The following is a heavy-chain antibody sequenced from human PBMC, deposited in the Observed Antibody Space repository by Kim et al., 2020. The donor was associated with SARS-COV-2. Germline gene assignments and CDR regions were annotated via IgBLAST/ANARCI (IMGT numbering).Heavy chain of an antibody. V-gene: IGHV4-39*01. D-gene: IGHD3-10*01. Sequence: SETLSLTCTVSGGSISSSSYYWGWIRQPPGKGLEWIGSIYYSGSTYYNPSLKSRVTISVDTSKNQFSLKLSSVTAADTAVYYCARHGFYYGSEYYFDYWGQGTLVTVSS. CDR2: IYYSGST. CDR3: ARHGFYYGSEYYFDY. J-gene: IGHJ4*02. CDR1: GGSISSSSYY.